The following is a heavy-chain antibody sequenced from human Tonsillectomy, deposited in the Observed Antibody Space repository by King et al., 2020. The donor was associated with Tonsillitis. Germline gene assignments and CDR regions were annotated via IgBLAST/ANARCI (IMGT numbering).Heavy chain of an antibody. Sequence: QLQESGPGLVKPSETLSLTCTVSGGSISSSSYYWGWIRQPPGKGLEWIVSIYYSGSTYYNPSLKSRVTISVDTSKNQFSLKLSSVTAADTAVYYCARHCLSCQRWLQFGYAFDIWGQGTMVTVSS. CDR3: ARHCLSCQRWLQFGYAFDI. CDR2: IYYSGST. CDR1: GGSISSSSYY. V-gene: IGHV4-39*07. D-gene: IGHD5-24*01. J-gene: IGHJ3*02.